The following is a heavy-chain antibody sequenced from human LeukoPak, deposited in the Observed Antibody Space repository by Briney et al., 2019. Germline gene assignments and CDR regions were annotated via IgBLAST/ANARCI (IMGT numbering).Heavy chain of an antibody. J-gene: IGHJ4*02. CDR2: INHSGST. Sequence: SETLSLTYAVYGGSFSGYYWSWIRQPPGKGLEWIGEINHSGSTNYNPSLKSRVTISVDTSKNQFSLKLSSVTAADTAVYYCAREPGYSSGWYFSAFDYWGQGTLVTVSS. CDR1: GGSFSGYY. CDR3: AREPGYSSGWYFSAFDY. V-gene: IGHV4-34*01. D-gene: IGHD6-19*01.